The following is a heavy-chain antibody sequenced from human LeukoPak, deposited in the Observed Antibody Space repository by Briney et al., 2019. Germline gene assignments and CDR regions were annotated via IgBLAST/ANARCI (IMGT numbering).Heavy chain of an antibody. V-gene: IGHV1-8*01. CDR2: MNPNSGNT. CDR1: GYTFTSYD. Sequence: GASVKVSCKASGYTFTSYDINWVRQATGQGLEWMGWMNPNSGNTGYAQKFQGRVTMTTDTSTSTAYMELRSLRSDDTAVYYCARDINYVGFDYWGQGTLVTVSS. CDR3: ARDINYVGFDY. D-gene: IGHD4-23*01. J-gene: IGHJ4*02.